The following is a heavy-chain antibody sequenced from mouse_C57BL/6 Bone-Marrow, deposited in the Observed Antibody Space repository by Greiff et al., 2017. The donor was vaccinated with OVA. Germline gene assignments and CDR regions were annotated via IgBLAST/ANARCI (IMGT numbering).Heavy chain of an antibody. CDR3: ARRGLIVTFDY. J-gene: IGHJ2*01. CDR2: ISSGGGYT. V-gene: IGHV5-6*01. D-gene: IGHD2-5*01. CDR1: GFTFSSYG. Sequence: EVQLVESGGDLVKPGGSLKLSCAASGFTFSSYGMSWVRQTPDKRLEWVATISSGGGYTYSPDSVKGRFTISRDNAKNTLYLQMSSLKSEDTAMYYCARRGLIVTFDYWGQGTTLTVSA.